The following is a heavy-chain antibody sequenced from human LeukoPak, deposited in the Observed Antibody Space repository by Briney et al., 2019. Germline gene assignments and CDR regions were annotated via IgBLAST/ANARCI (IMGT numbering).Heavy chain of an antibody. J-gene: IGHJ3*02. D-gene: IGHD3-3*01. Sequence: ASVKVSCKASGGTFSSYAISWVRQAPGQGLEWMGGIIPIFGTANYAQKFQGRVTITADESTSTAYMELSSLRSEDTAVYYCARDRLNYDFWSADRGPAFDIWGQGTMVTVSS. CDR3: ARDRLNYDFWSADRGPAFDI. CDR1: GGTFSSYA. CDR2: IIPIFGTA. V-gene: IGHV1-69*13.